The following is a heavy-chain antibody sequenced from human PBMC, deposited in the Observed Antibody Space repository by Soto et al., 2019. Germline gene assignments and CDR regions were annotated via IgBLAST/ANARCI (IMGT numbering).Heavy chain of an antibody. CDR1: GGSISSYY. J-gene: IGHJ4*02. Sequence: QVQLQESGPGLVKPSETLSLTCTVSGGSISSYYWSWIRQPPGKGLEWIGYIYYGGSTSYNPSLKSRVPMSVDTSKHQFSLKLSSVSAAATAVFYCARHHDSWGQGALVTVSS. CDR2: IYYGGST. V-gene: IGHV4-59*08. CDR3: ARHHDS.